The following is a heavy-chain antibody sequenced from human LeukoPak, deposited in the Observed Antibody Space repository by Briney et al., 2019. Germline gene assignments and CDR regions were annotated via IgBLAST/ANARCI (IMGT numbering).Heavy chain of an antibody. CDR1: GGTFSSYA. V-gene: IGHV1-69*13. CDR3: ARPTSYGYYFDS. Sequence: SVKVSCKASGGTFSSYAISWVRQAPGQGLEWMGGIIPILGTANYAQKFQGRVTITADESTSTAYMELSSLRSEDTAVYYCARPTSYGYYFDSWGQGTLVTVSS. J-gene: IGHJ4*02. CDR2: IIPILGTA. D-gene: IGHD3-16*01.